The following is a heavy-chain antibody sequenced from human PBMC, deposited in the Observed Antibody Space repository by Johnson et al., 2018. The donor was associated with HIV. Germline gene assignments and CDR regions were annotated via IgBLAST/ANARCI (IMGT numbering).Heavy chain of an antibody. CDR2: IRYDGSYK. CDR3: AIDMVRGVTAGGAFDI. Sequence: QAQLVESGGGVVQPGGSLRLSCAASGFTLNTYGMHWVRQAPGKGLEWVAFIRYDGSYKYYVDSVKGRFIIARDNSKNTLYLQINSLRGEDTAVYYCAIDMVRGVTAGGAFDIWGQGTMVTVSS. V-gene: IGHV3-30*02. J-gene: IGHJ3*02. D-gene: IGHD3-10*01. CDR1: GFTLNTYG.